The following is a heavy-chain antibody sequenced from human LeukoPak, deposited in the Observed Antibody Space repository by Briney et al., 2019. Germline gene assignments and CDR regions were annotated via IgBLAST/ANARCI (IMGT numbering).Heavy chain of an antibody. V-gene: IGHV1-2*02. CDR3: ARVRDNACDY. CDR1: GYMVSDYY. CDR2: LRGDTGDT. J-gene: IGHJ4*02. Sequence: GASVKVSCKTSGYMVSDYYTHWVRQAPGQGLEWMGWLRGDTGDTDSPQKFKGRVTMTRDTATNTAYMQLSRLTYDDTAMYFCARVRDNACDYWGQGALVTVSS. D-gene: IGHD2-2*01.